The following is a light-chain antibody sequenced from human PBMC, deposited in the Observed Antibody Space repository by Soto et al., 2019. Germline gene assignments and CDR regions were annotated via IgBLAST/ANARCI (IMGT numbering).Light chain of an antibody. Sequence: QSALTQPASVSGSPGQSITISCTGTSSDVGGYNYVSWYQQHPGKAPKLMIYEVSNRPSGVSNRFSGSKSGTTASLTISGLQAEDEADYYRSSYTSSSTYVFGTGTKLTVL. CDR3: SSYTSSSTYV. J-gene: IGLJ1*01. CDR1: SSDVGGYNY. V-gene: IGLV2-14*01. CDR2: EVS.